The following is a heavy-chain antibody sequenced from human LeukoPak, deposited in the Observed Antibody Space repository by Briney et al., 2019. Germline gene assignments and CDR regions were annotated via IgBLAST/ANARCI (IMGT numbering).Heavy chain of an antibody. CDR2: IYTSGST. J-gene: IGHJ3*02. CDR1: GGSITNYY. CDR3: ARNLAFDI. Sequence: SETLSLTCTVSGGSITNYYWSWIRQPAGKGLEWIGRIYTSGSTNNNPSLKSRVTISVDTSKNQFSLRLTSVTAADTAVYYCARNLAFDIWGQGTMVTVSS. V-gene: IGHV4-4*07.